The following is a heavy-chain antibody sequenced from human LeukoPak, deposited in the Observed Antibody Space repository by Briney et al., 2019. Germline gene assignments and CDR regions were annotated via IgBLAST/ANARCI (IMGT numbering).Heavy chain of an antibody. CDR3: ARDFEVCSGGNCYPTIDY. CDR1: GGSISGYY. Sequence: SETLSLTCTVSGGSISGYYWSWIRQPASKRLEYIGRIYTSGSTIHNPSLKSRVAMSVDTSKNQFSLKLSSVTTADTAVYYCARDFEVCSGGNCYPTIDYWGQGTLVTVSS. V-gene: IGHV4-4*07. J-gene: IGHJ4*02. D-gene: IGHD2-15*01. CDR2: IYTSGST.